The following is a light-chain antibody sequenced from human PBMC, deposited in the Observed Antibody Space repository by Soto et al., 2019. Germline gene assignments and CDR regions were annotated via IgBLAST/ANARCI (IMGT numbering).Light chain of an antibody. CDR3: QQYGTTGT. V-gene: IGKV3-15*01. CDR2: DAS. J-gene: IGKJ1*01. Sequence: EVMLTQSPATLSLAPRERATLSFRASQSVSSTVGWYQQKPGQAPRLLISDASTRATGIPARFSGSGSGTEFTLTVSSLQSEDFAVYYCQQYGTTGTFGLGTKVDIK. CDR1: QSVSST.